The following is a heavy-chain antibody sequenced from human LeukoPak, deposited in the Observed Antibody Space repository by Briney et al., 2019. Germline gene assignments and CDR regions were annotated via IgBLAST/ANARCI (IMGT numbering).Heavy chain of an antibody. D-gene: IGHD2-2*02. CDR2: MNPNSGNA. V-gene: IGHV1-8*03. CDR3: ARDRGYCSSTSCYTFDY. CDR1: GYTFTSYD. J-gene: IGHJ4*02. Sequence: ASVKVSCKASGYTFTSYDINWVRQATGQGLEWMGWMNPNSGNAGYAQKFQGRVTITRNTSISTAYMELSSLRSEDTAVYYCARDRGYCSSTSCYTFDYWGQGTLVTVSS.